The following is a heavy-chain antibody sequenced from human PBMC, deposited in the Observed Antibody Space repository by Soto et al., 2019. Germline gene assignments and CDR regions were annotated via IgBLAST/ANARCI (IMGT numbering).Heavy chain of an antibody. J-gene: IGHJ6*02. Sequence: PSQTLSLTCAISGDSVSSNSAAWNWIRQSPSRGLEWLGRTYYRSKWYNDYAVSVKSRITINPDTSKNQFSLQLNSVTPEDTAVYYCARAQMIVVVINTYYYYGMDVWGQGTTVTVSS. V-gene: IGHV6-1*01. CDR3: ARAQMIVVVINTYYYYGMDV. CDR1: GDSVSSNSAA. CDR2: TYYRSKWYN. D-gene: IGHD3-22*01.